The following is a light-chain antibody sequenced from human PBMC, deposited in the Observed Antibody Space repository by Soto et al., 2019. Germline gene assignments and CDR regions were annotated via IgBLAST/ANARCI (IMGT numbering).Light chain of an antibody. Sequence: PALTKPASGKRAHGQCITITYTRTSSDVGGYNYVSWYQQHPGKAPKLMIYDVSDRPSGVSNRFSGSKSGNTASPTISGLQSEDEADYYCSSYTSSRTYVFGTGTKVTVL. CDR1: SSDVGGYNY. CDR2: DVS. V-gene: IGLV2-14*01. J-gene: IGLJ1*01. CDR3: SSYTSSRTYV.